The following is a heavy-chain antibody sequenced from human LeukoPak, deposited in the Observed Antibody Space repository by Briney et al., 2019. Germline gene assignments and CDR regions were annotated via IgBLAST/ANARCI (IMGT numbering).Heavy chain of an antibody. CDR3: AREQWELYY. CDR1: GFTFSSYA. Sequence: GGSLRLSCAASGFTFSSYAMSWVRQAPGKGLEWVSGITGSADSTYYADSVKGRFTISRDNSKNTLHLQMNSLRAEDTAVYYCAREQWELYYWGQGTLVTVSS. D-gene: IGHD1-26*01. V-gene: IGHV3-23*01. J-gene: IGHJ4*02. CDR2: ITGSADST.